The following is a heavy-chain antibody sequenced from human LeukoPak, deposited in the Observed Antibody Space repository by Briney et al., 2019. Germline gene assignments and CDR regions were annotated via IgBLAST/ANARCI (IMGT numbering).Heavy chain of an antibody. J-gene: IGHJ4*02. D-gene: IGHD6-19*01. CDR3: ARGPVGYSSEVGDY. V-gene: IGHV4-34*01. CDR2: INHSGST. CDR1: DGSISGYY. Sequence: SETLSLTCTVSDGSISGYYWSWIRQPPGKGLEWIGEINHSGSTNYNPSLKSRVTISVDTSKNQFSLKLSSVTAADTAVYYCARGPVGYSSEVGDYWGQGTLVTVSS.